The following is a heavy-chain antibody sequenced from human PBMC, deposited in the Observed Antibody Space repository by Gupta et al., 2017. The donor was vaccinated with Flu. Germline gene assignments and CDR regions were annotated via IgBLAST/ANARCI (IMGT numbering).Heavy chain of an antibody. V-gene: IGHV3-11*01. D-gene: IGHD3-10*01. CDR3: TRRRIHLLGMDV. Sequence: QLVESGGGLVKPGGSLRLSCAASGFTLSDNYMSWIRQAPGKGPEWVSYISSRSSGSATFYGDSVKGRFIISRDDAKNSLHLELNSLRAEDTATYYCTRRRIHLLGMDVWGPGTTVTVSS. CDR1: GFTLSDNY. CDR2: ISSRSSGSAT. J-gene: IGHJ6*02.